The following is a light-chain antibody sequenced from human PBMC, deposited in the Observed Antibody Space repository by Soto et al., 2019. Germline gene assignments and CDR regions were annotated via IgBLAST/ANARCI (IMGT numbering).Light chain of an antibody. CDR3: QQYGSSPST. CDR1: QSVNSNY. V-gene: IGKV3-20*01. Sequence: EIVLTQSPATLSVSPGERATLFCRASQSVNSNYLAWYQHKPGQAPRLLIYGASSRATGIPDRFSGSASGTDFTLTISRLEPEDFAVYHCQQYGSSPSTFGQGTKVEIK. CDR2: GAS. J-gene: IGKJ1*01.